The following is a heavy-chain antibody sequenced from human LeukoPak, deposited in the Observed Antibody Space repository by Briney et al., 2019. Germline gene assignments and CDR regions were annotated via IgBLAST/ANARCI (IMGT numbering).Heavy chain of an antibody. CDR3: STDRGVTS. V-gene: IGHV3-15*01. CDR1: GFTFSDAW. CDR2: IKSKRDGETA. Sequence: PGGSLILSCAASGFTFSDAWMNWVRQALREGLEWVGRIKSKRDGETADYAAPVKRRFTISRDDSRNTLYLQMNSLETEDTAVYYWSTDRGVTSWGQGTLVTVSS. J-gene: IGHJ5*02. D-gene: IGHD3-10*01.